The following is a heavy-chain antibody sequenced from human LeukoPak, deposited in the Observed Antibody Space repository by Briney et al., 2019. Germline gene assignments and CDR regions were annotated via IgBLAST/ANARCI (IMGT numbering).Heavy chain of an antibody. D-gene: IGHD3-10*01. CDR2: INHSGST. V-gene: IGHV4-34*01. Sequence: SQTLSLTCAVYGGSFSGYYWSWIRQPPGKGLEWIGEINHSGSTNYNPSLKSRVTISVDTSKNQFSLKLSSVTAADTAVYYCARGPVLLWFGERRFDPWGQGTLVTVSS. CDR3: ARGPVLLWFGERRFDP. J-gene: IGHJ5*02. CDR1: GGSFSGYY.